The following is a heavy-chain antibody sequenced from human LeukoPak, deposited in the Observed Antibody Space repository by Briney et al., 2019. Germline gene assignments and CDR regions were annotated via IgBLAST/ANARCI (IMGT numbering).Heavy chain of an antibody. Sequence: SQTLSLTCAVYGGSFSGYYCSWIRQPPGNLLEWIGEINHIVTTNSNRSFKTQVTRSVATSQNQSSLNLTSLTAADTAVYYCARDIFWGIAAAGTGPRFDPWGQGTLVTVSS. J-gene: IGHJ5*02. V-gene: IGHV4-34*01. CDR1: GGSFSGYY. CDR2: INHIVTT. D-gene: IGHD6-13*01. CDR3: ARDIFWGIAAAGTGPRFDP.